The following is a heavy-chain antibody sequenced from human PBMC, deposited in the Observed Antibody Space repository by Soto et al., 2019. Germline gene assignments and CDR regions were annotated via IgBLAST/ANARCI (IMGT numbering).Heavy chain of an antibody. J-gene: IGHJ5*02. V-gene: IGHV4-30-4*01. CDR3: ARGVTTIFNWFDP. Sequence: SETLSLTCTVSGGSISSGDYYWSWIRQPPGKGLEWIGYIYYSGSTYYNPSLKSRVTISVDTSKNQFSLKLSSVTAADTAVYYWARGVTTIFNWFDPWGQGTLVTVSS. CDR2: IYYSGST. CDR1: GGSISSGDYY. D-gene: IGHD3-22*01.